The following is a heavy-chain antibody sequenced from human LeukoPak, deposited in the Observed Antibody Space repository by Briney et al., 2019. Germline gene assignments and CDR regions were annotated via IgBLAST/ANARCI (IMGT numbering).Heavy chain of an antibody. Sequence: PSETLSLTCAVYGGSFSGYYWSWIRQPPGKGLEWIGEINHSGSTNYNPSLKSRVTISVDTSKNQFSLKLSSVTAADTAVYYCARVDTAMAPGIDYWGQGTLVTVSS. J-gene: IGHJ4*02. D-gene: IGHD5-18*01. CDR3: ARVDTAMAPGIDY. CDR2: INHSGST. V-gene: IGHV4-34*01. CDR1: GGSFSGYY.